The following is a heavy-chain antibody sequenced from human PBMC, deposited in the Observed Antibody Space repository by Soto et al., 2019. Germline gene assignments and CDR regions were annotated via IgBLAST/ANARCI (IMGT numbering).Heavy chain of an antibody. Sequence: QVQLVQSGAEVKKPESSVKVSCKASGGTFSSYAISWVRQAPGQGLEWMGGIIPIFGTANYAQKFQGRVTITADESTSTAYMELSSLRSEDTAVYYCARENDYVWGSYRSWGFDYWGQGTLVTVSS. CDR3: ARENDYVWGSYRSWGFDY. J-gene: IGHJ4*02. CDR1: GGTFSSYA. CDR2: IIPIFGTA. V-gene: IGHV1-69*01. D-gene: IGHD3-16*02.